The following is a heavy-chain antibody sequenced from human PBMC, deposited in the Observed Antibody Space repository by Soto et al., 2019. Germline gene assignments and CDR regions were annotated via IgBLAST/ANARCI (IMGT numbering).Heavy chain of an antibody. J-gene: IGHJ4*02. Sequence: GGSLRLSCAASGFTFSSYAMSWVRQAPGKGLEWVSAISGRGCSTYYADSVKGRFTMSRDNSKNTFYLQRNSLRAEDTAVYYCAKESMRQQLVSSTFDYWGQGTLVTISS. CDR2: ISGRGCST. CDR1: GFTFSSYA. V-gene: IGHV3-23*01. D-gene: IGHD6-13*01. CDR3: AKESMRQQLVSSTFDY.